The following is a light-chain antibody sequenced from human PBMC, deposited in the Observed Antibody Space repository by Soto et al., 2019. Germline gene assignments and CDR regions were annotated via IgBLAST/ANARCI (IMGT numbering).Light chain of an antibody. CDR3: SSYAASNNFYFV. J-gene: IGLJ3*02. CDR1: SSDVDGYNY. Sequence: QSVLTQPPSASGSPGQSDTISCTGTSSDVDGYNYVSWYQQYPGRAPKLMIYEVTKRPSGVPDRFSGSKSGNTASLTVSGLQADDEPDYYCSSYAASNNFYFVFGGGTKLTVL. V-gene: IGLV2-8*01. CDR2: EVT.